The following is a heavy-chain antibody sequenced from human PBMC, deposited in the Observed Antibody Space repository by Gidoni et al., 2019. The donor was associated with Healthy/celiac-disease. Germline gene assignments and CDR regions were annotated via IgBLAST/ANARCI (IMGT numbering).Heavy chain of an antibody. D-gene: IGHD3-16*01. Sequence: EVQLLESGGGLVQPGGSLRLSCAASGFTFSTYAMSWVRQGPGKGLEWVSTISGSGGSTDYADSVKGRFTISRDNSKNTLFLQMNSLRAEDTAVYYCAKVSRSGDYVWGSYDFYGMDVWGQGTTVTVSS. CDR2: ISGSGGST. J-gene: IGHJ6*02. CDR1: GFTFSTYA. CDR3: AKVSRSGDYVWGSYDFYGMDV. V-gene: IGHV3-23*01.